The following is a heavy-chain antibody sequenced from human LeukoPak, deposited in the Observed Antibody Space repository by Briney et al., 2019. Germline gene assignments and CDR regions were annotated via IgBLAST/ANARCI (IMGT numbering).Heavy chain of an antibody. Sequence: SETLSLTCTFSGGSISSGGYYWSWIRQPPGKGLEWIGYIYYSGSTYYNPSLKSRVTISVDTSKNQFSLKLSSVTAADTAVYYCARAGKYYDFWSGYYQSTFFDYWGQGTLVTVSS. V-gene: IGHV4-30-4*08. D-gene: IGHD3-3*01. CDR3: ARAGKYYDFWSGYYQSTFFDY. CDR2: IYYSGST. J-gene: IGHJ4*02. CDR1: GGSISSGGYY.